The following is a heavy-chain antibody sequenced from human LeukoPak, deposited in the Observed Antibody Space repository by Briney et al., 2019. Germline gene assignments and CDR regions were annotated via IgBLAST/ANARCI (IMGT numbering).Heavy chain of an antibody. CDR3: ARVHLRGYNWNHDY. J-gene: IGHJ4*02. Sequence: PSETLSLTCTVSGGSISSYYWSWIRQPPGKGLEWIGYIYYSGSTNQNPSLKSRVTIPLDTSKNQFSLKLSSVTAADTAVYYCARVHLRGYNWNHDYWGQGTLVTVSS. D-gene: IGHD1-20*01. V-gene: IGHV4-59*01. CDR2: IYYSGST. CDR1: GGSISSYY.